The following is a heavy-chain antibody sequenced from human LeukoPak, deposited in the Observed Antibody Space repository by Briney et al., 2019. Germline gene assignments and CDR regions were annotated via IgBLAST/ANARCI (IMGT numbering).Heavy chain of an antibody. CDR3: ATLGNSSGFWFDY. J-gene: IGHJ4*02. CDR1: GFTFSSYA. CDR2: ISGSGGST. D-gene: IGHD6-19*01. V-gene: IGHV3-23*01. Sequence: GGSLSLSCAASGFTFSSYAMSWVRQAPGKGLEWVSAISGSGGSTYYADSVKGRFTISRDNSKNTLYLQMNSLRAEDTAVYYCATLGNSSGFWFDYWGQGTLVTVSS.